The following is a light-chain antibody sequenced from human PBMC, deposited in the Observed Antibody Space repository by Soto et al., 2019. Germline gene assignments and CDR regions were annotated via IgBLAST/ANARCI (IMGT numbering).Light chain of an antibody. CDR1: QSVSSN. J-gene: IGKJ1*01. CDR2: GAS. V-gene: IGKV3-15*01. Sequence: EIVMTQSPAPLSVSPGERATLSCRASQSVSSNLAWYQQKPGQAPSLLIYGASTRATGILARFSGSGSGTDFTLTISSLQSEDFAVYYCQQYNKWPRSFGQGTKVEIK. CDR3: QQYNKWPRS.